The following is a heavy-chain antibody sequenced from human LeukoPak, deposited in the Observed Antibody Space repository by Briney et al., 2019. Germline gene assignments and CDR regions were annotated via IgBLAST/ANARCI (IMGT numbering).Heavy chain of an antibody. Sequence: PGGSLRLSCAASGFTFSSYGMHWVRKAPGKGLEWVAVISYDGSNKYYADSVKGRFTISRDNSKNTLYLQMNSLRAEDTAVYYCARVANDDAFDIWGQGTMVTVSS. CDR3: ARVANDDAFDI. CDR2: ISYDGSNK. CDR1: GFTFSSYG. J-gene: IGHJ3*02. D-gene: IGHD4/OR15-4a*01. V-gene: IGHV3-30*03.